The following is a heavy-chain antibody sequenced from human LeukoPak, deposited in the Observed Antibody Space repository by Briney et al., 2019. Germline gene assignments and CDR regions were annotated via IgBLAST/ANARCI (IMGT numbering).Heavy chain of an antibody. V-gene: IGHV3-11*01. J-gene: IGHJ4*02. CDR1: GFTFSDYY. CDR3: ARERGKYSSGSTVDY. Sequence: GGSLRLSCAASGFTFSDYYVSWIRQAPGKGLEWVSYISSSGSTIYYADSVKGRFTISRDNAKNSLYLQMNSLRAEDTAVYYCARERGKYSSGSTVDYWGQGTLVTVSS. CDR2: ISSSGSTI. D-gene: IGHD6-19*01.